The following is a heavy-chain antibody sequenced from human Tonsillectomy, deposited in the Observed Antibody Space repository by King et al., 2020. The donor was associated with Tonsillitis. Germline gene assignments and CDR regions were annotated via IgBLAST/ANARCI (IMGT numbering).Heavy chain of an antibody. D-gene: IGHD1/OR15-1a*01. J-gene: IGHJ4*02. CDR3: ARGLEKGDVWFGLEQPSDF. Sequence: VQLVESGAEVKKPGASVKVSCKASGYTFISYGISWVRQAPGQGLEWMGWISAYNGNTDYAQKLQGRVTITTDTSTSTAYMELRSLRSDDTGVYYCARGLEKGDVWFGLEQPSDFWGQGTLVTVSS. V-gene: IGHV1-18*01. CDR2: ISAYNGNT. CDR1: GYTFISYG.